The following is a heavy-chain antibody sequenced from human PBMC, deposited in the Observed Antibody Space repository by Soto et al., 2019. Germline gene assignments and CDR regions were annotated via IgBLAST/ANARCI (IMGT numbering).Heavy chain of an antibody. D-gene: IGHD2-2*01. V-gene: IGHV3-30-3*01. J-gene: IGHJ4*02. CDR2: ISYDGSNK. CDR3: ARFDDVVPAGGEFDY. CDR1: GFTFSSYA. Sequence: QVQLVESGGGVVQPGRSLRLSCAASGFTFSSYAMHWVRQAPGKGLEWVAVISYDGSNKYYADSVKGRFTISRDNSKNTLDLQLNSLRAEDTAVYYCARFDDVVPAGGEFDYGGQGTLVSVSS.